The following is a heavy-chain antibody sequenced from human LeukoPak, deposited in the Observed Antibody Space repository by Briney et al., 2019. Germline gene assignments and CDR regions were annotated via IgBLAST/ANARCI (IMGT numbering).Heavy chain of an antibody. D-gene: IGHD1-26*01. CDR3: ARDRKWELLRWFDP. J-gene: IGHJ5*02. CDR1: GFTFSSYW. CDR2: IKQDGSEK. V-gene: IGHV3-7*01. Sequence: GGSLRLSCAASGFTFSSYWMSWVRQAPGTGLEWVANIKQDGSEKYYVDSVKGRFTISRDNAKNSLYLQMNSLRAEDTAVYYCARDRKWELLRWFDPWGQGTLVTVSS.